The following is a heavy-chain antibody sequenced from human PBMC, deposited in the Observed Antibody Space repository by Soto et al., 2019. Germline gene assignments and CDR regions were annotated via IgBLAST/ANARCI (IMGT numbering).Heavy chain of an antibody. Sequence: GKGLEWIGRIYTSGSTNYNPSLKSRVTMSVDTSKNQFSLKLSSVTAADTAVYYCARDCFFAGRRRPKSLHHG. V-gene: IGHV4-4*07. CDR3: ARDCFFAGRRRPKSLHHG. D-gene: IGHD3-3*01. J-gene: IGHJ6*01. CDR2: IYTSGST.